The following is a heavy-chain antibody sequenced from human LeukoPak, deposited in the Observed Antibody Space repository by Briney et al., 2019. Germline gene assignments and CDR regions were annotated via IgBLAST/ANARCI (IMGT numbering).Heavy chain of an antibody. CDR1: GYSFRSYG. CDR3: TRMQNCGGDCYTLDY. V-gene: IGHV1-18*01. CDR2: INIYDATT. J-gene: IGHJ4*02. D-gene: IGHD2-21*02. Sequence: ASVKVSCKASGYSFRSYGITWVRQAPGQGLEWMGWINIYDATTNQAEKLQGRVTMTTDTSTSTAYMELRSLRSDDTAVYYCTRMQNCGGDCYTLDYWGQGTLVTVSS.